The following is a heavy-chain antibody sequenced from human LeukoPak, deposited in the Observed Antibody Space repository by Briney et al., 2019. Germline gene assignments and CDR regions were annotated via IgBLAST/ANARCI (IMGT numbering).Heavy chain of an antibody. Sequence: GRSLRLSCAASGFTFSSYGMHWVRQAPGKGLEWVAVISYDGSNKYYADSVKGRFTISRDNSKNTLYLQMNSLRAEDTAVYYCAKGLVIIDHDAFDIWGQGTMVTVSS. CDR1: GFTFSSYG. D-gene: IGHD3/OR15-3a*01. J-gene: IGHJ3*02. CDR2: ISYDGSNK. CDR3: AKGLVIIDHDAFDI. V-gene: IGHV3-30*18.